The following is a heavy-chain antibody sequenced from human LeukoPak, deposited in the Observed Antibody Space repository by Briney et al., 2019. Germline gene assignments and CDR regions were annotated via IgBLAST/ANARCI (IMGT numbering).Heavy chain of an antibody. Sequence: GGSLRLSCAAAGFTVSSNYMSWVRQAPGKGLEWVSSISSSSSYIYYADSVKGRFTISRDNAKNSLYLQMNSLRAEDTAVYYCARDETAAANFDYWGQGTLVTVSS. CDR3: ARDETAAANFDY. J-gene: IGHJ4*02. V-gene: IGHV3-21*01. CDR2: ISSSSSYI. CDR1: GFTVSSNY. D-gene: IGHD2-2*01.